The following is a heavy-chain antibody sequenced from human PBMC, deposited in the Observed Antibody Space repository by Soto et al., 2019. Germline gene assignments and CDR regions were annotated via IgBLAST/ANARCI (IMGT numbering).Heavy chain of an antibody. V-gene: IGHV4-34*01. CDR3: ARGPPRSGGFDP. CDR1: GGSFSGYY. Sequence: SETLSLTCAVYGGSFSGYYWSWIRQPPGKGLEWIGEINHSGSANYNPSLKSRVTISVDTSKNQFSLKLSSVTAADTAVYYCARGPPRSGGFDPWGQGTLVTVSS. CDR2: INHSGSA. J-gene: IGHJ5*02.